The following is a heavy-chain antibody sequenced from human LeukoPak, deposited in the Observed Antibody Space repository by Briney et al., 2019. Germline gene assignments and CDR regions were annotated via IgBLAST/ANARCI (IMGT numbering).Heavy chain of an antibody. J-gene: IGHJ4*02. D-gene: IGHD6-13*01. CDR1: GFTFSTYW. V-gene: IGHV3-74*01. CDR3: ARVAAAVPDY. Sequence: GGSLRLSCAASGFTFSTYWMHWVRQAPGKGLEWVSRIKTDGSIKSSADAVKGRFTISRDNAKNTLFLQMDSLTDEDTAVYYCARVAAAVPDYWGQGTLVAVSS. CDR2: IKTDGSIK.